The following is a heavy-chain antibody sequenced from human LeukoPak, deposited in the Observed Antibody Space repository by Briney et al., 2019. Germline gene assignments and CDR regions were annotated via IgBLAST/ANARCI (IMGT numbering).Heavy chain of an antibody. J-gene: IGHJ3*02. CDR1: GYTFTDYY. CDR3: ATDRGSGGAFDI. D-gene: IGHD3-10*01. Sequence: ASVKISCKVSGYTFTDYYMHWVQQAPGKGFEWMGLVDPEDGETIYAEKFQGRVTITADTSTDTAYMELSSLRSEDTAVYYCATDRGSGGAFDIWGQGTMVTVSS. V-gene: IGHV1-69-2*01. CDR2: VDPEDGET.